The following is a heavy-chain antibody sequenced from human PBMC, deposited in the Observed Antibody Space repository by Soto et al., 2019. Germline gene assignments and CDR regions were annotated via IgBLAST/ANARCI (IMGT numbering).Heavy chain of an antibody. CDR3: ARGVAGSGFGL. Sequence: SQTLSLTCAISGDSVSSNTAAWNWIRSSPSRGLEWLGRTYYRSNWRHDYAVSVKSRITVNPDTSKNHFSLQLNSVTPDDTAVYYCARGVAGSGFGLWRQGTLVTVCS. V-gene: IGHV6-1*01. CDR1: GDSVSSNTAA. CDR2: TYYRSNWRH. D-gene: IGHD6-19*01. J-gene: IGHJ4*02.